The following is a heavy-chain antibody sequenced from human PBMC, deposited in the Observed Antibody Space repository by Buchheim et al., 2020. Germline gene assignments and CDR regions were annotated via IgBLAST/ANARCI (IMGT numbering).Heavy chain of an antibody. CDR3: ARALAVAGTPYYYYGMDV. J-gene: IGHJ6*02. V-gene: IGHV3-48*03. Sequence: EVQLVESGGGLVQPGGSLRLSCAASGFTFSSYEMNWVRQAPGKGLEWVSYISSSGSTIYYADSVKGRFTISRDNATNSLYLQMNSLRAEDTAVYYCARALAVAGTPYYYYGMDVWGQGTT. CDR1: GFTFSSYE. CDR2: ISSSGSTI. D-gene: IGHD6-19*01.